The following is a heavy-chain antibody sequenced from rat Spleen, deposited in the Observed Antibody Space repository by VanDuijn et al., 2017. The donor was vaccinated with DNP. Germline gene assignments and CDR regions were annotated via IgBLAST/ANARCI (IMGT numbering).Heavy chain of an antibody. CDR2: ISYDGSST. CDR1: GFTFSDYA. J-gene: IGHJ4*01. CDR3: TRPVVGGVMDA. D-gene: IGHD1-1*01. Sequence: EVKLVESGGGLVQPGRSLKLSCAASGFTFSDYAMAWVRQAPTKGLEWVATISYDGSSTYYRDAVKGRFTISRDNAKNTLYLQMDSLRSEDTATYYWTRPVVGGVMDAWGQGTSVTVSS. V-gene: IGHV5-29*01.